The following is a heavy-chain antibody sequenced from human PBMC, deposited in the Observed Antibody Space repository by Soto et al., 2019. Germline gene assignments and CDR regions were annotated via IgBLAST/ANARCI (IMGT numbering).Heavy chain of an antibody. CDR3: ATAGPMVREAGGWMPFDY. D-gene: IGHD3-10*01. Sequence: ASVKVSCKVSGYTLTELSMHWVRQAPGKGLEWMGGFDPEDGETIYAQKFQGRVTMTEDTSTDTAYMELSSLRSEDTAVYYCATAGPMVREAGGWMPFDYWGQGTLVTVSS. CDR2: FDPEDGET. J-gene: IGHJ4*02. CDR1: GYTLTELS. V-gene: IGHV1-24*01.